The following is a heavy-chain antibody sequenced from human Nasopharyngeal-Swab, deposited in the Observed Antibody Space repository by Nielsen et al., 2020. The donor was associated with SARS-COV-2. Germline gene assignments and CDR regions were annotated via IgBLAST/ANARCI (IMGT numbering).Heavy chain of an antibody. J-gene: IGHJ5*02. CDR1: GYTFINHD. CDR2: MSPNSGNT. V-gene: IGHV1-8*01. CDR3: ARGGSSLGANLEDP. Sequence: ASVKVSCKASGYTFINHDINWVRQSTGQGLEWMGWMSPNSGNTGYVQKFQGRVTMTRNTSTSTAYLELSSLRSEDTAVYYCARGGSSLGANLEDPWDQGTLVIVSS. D-gene: IGHD3-10*01.